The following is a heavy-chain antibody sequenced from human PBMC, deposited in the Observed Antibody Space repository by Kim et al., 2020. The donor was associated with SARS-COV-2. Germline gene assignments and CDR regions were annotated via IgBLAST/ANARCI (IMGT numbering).Heavy chain of an antibody. V-gene: IGHV3-7*01. CDR2: IKQDGSEK. J-gene: IGHJ4*02. CDR3: ARAGGRSSSRYHY. D-gene: IGHD6-13*01. Sequence: GGSLRLSCAASGFTFSSYWMSWVRQAPGKGLEWVANIKQDGSEKYYVDSVKGRVTISRDNAKNSLYLQMNSLRAEDTDVYYCARAGGRSSSRYHYWGQGTLVTVSS. CDR1: GFTFSSYW.